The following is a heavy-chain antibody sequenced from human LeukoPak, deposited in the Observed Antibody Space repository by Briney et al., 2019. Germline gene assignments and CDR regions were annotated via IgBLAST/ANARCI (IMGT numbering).Heavy chain of an antibody. Sequence: SETLSLTCAVSGGSISSSNWWSWVRQPPGKGLEWIGEIYHSGSTNYNPSLKSRVTISVDKSKNQFSLKLSSVTAADTAVYYCARSPYDYYYYYYMDVWGKGTAVTISS. CDR2: IYHSGST. J-gene: IGHJ6*03. V-gene: IGHV4-4*02. CDR1: GGSISSSNW. D-gene: IGHD4-17*01. CDR3: ARSPYDYYYYYYMDV.